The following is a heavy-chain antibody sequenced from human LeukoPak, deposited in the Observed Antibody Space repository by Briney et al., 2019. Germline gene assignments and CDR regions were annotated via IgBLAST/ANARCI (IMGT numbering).Heavy chain of an antibody. CDR1: GYTSTSYY. J-gene: IGHJ4*02. Sequence: ASVKDSCKASGYTSTSYYMHWVRQAPGQGLEWMGIINPSGGRTSYAQKFQGRVTMTRDTSTSTVYMELSSLRSEDTAVYYCARDSGIQLWSYYFDYWGQGTLVTVSS. CDR2: INPSGGRT. V-gene: IGHV1-46*01. CDR3: ARDSGIQLWSYYFDY. D-gene: IGHD5-18*01.